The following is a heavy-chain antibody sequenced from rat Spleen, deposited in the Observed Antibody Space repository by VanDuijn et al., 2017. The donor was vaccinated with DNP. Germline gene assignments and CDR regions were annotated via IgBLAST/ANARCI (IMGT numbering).Heavy chain of an antibody. D-gene: IGHD1-11*01. CDR2: IKTGGGST. CDR3: AKGGDYGGFDY. Sequence: EVQLVESGGGLVQPGNSLKLSCAASGFTFSDYAMAWVRQSPKKGLEWVATIKTGGGSTYYPDSVKGRFTISRDNAKNTVYLQMNSLRSEDTATYYCAKGGDYGGFDYWGQGVMVTVSS. CDR1: GFTFSDYA. V-gene: IGHV5S23*01. J-gene: IGHJ2*01.